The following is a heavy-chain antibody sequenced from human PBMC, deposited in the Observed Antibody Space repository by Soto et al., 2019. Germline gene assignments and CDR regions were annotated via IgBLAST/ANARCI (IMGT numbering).Heavy chain of an antibody. J-gene: IGHJ4*02. CDR3: ARHFSVDYIDY. CDR2: IYYSGTT. V-gene: IGHV4-39*01. CDR1: GDSITSNSYF. Sequence: SETLSLTWTVSGDSITSNSYFWAWIRKPPGKRLERLGSIYYSGTTYYNPSLKSRVTISVDRSKNQFSLKLSCVTAADTAVYYCARHFSVDYIDYWGQGALDTV.